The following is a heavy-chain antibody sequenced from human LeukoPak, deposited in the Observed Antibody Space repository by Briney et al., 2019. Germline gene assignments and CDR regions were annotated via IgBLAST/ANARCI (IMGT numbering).Heavy chain of an antibody. D-gene: IGHD6-13*01. J-gene: IGHJ4*02. Sequence: GGSLRLSCAASGFTFSSYAMHWVRQAPGKGLEWVSLISGDGGSTYYADSVKGRFTISRDNSKNSLYLQMNSLRTEDTALYYCAKDKSPNIRIAALGYWGQGTLVTVSS. CDR1: GFTFSSYA. V-gene: IGHV3-43*02. CDR2: ISGDGGST. CDR3: AKDKSPNIRIAALGY.